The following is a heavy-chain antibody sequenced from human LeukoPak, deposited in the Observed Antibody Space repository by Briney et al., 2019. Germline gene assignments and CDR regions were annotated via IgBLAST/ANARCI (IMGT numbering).Heavy chain of an antibody. V-gene: IGHV3-30*04. Sequence: PGRSLRLSCAASGFTFSSYAMHWVRQAPGKGLEWVAVISYDGSNKYYADSVKGRFTISRDNSKNTLYLQMNSLRAEDTAVYYCARDGGNWNDEDDAFDIWGQGTMVTVSS. CDR2: ISYDGSNK. CDR1: GFTFSSYA. CDR3: ARDGGNWNDEDDAFDI. J-gene: IGHJ3*02. D-gene: IGHD1-1*01.